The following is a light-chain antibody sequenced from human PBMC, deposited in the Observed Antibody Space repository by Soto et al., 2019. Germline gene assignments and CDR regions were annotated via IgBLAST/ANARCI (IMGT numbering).Light chain of an antibody. CDR1: QSVDSN. V-gene: IGKV3-15*01. CDR2: GAS. Sequence: EIVMTQSAATLSVSPGERATLSCRASQSVDSNLAWYQQKPGQALRLLIYGASTWATGIPARFSGGGSGTEFTLTISSLQSEDFALYYCQQYHNWPLTFGGGTKV. J-gene: IGKJ4*01. CDR3: QQYHNWPLT.